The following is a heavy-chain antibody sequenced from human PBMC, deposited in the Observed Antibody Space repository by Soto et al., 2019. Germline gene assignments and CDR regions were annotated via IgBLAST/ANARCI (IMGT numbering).Heavy chain of an antibody. D-gene: IGHD1-26*01. CDR3: ARGEGSPDGYFDY. V-gene: IGHV3-74*01. Sequence: EVQLVESGGGLVQPGGSLRLSCAASGFTFSSYWMHWVRQAPGKGLVWVSRIKSDGSTTNYADSVKGRFTISRDNXKNTVYLQMNSLRAEDTAVYYCARGEGSPDGYFDYWGQGMLVTVSS. CDR2: IKSDGSTT. J-gene: IGHJ4*02. CDR1: GFTFSSYW.